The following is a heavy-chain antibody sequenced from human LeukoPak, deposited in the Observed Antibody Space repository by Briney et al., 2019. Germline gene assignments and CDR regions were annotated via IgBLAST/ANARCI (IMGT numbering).Heavy chain of an antibody. CDR2: ISWNSGSI. CDR3: AKPLRFYYYGMDV. CDR1: GFTFDDYA. J-gene: IGHJ6*02. D-gene: IGHD3-16*01. V-gene: IGHV3-9*01. Sequence: PGGSLRLSCAASGFTFDDYAMHWVRQAPGRGLEWVSGISWNSGSIGYADSVKGRFTISRDNAKNSLYLQMNSLRAEDTALYYCAKPLRFYYYGMDVWGQGTTVTVSS.